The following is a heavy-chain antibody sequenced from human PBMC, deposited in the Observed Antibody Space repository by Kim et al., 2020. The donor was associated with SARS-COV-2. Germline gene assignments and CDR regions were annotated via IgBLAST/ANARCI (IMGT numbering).Heavy chain of an antibody. D-gene: IGHD2-2*01. V-gene: IGHV3-66*01. Sequence: SVKDRFTISRDISKNTLYLQMDSLRAEDTAIYYCARDPHTSSENWGWYFDYWGQGTLVTVSS. J-gene: IGHJ4*02. CDR3: ARDPHTSSENWGWYFDY.